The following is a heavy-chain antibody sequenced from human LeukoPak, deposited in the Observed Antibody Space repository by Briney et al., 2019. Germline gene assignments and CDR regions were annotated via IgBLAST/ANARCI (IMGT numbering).Heavy chain of an antibody. CDR3: ARHGGAVAPDYFDY. D-gene: IGHD6-19*01. CDR1: GYSFSNFW. V-gene: IGHV5-51*01. J-gene: IGHJ4*02. CDR2: SYPGDSDT. Sequence: GESLKISCKGSGYSFSNFWIGWVRQMPGKGLEWMAISYPGDSDTRYSPSFQGQVTISADKSISTAYLQWSSLKASDTAMYYCARHGGAVAPDYFDYWGQGTLVTVSS.